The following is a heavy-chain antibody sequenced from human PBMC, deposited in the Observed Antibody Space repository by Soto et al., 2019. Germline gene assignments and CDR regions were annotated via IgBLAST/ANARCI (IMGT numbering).Heavy chain of an antibody. CDR2: IYWDDDK. CDR3: ARRRGGFGVGWTTPYFDY. V-gene: IGHV2-5*02. J-gene: IGHJ4*02. CDR1: GFSLNTGGVG. D-gene: IGHD6-19*01. Sequence: QITLKESGPTVVKPTQTLTLTCSLSGFSLNTGGVGVGWIRQPPGKALEWLAVIYWDDDKSWNPSLRDRLTINRDASDDQVVLTVTNMDPVDTGTYYCARRRGGFGVGWTTPYFDYWGQGTLVTVSS.